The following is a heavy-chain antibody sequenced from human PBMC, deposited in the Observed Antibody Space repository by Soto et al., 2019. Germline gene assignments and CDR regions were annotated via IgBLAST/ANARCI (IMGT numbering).Heavy chain of an antibody. CDR1: GGSISSYY. D-gene: IGHD7-27*01. V-gene: IGHV4-59*01. J-gene: IGHJ3*02. CDR3: ASRGSHKLGKDGAFDI. Sequence: SETLSLTCTVSGGSISSYYWSWIRQPPGKGLEWIGYIYYSGSTNYNPSLKSRVTISVDTSKNQFSLKLSSVTAADTAVYYFASRGSHKLGKDGAFDIWGQGTMVTVSS. CDR2: IYYSGST.